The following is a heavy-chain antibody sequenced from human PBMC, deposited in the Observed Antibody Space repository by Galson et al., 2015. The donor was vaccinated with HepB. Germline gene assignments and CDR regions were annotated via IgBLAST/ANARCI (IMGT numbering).Heavy chain of an antibody. V-gene: IGHV1-69*13. CDR1: GGTLSRYA. J-gene: IGHJ6*02. CDR3: ASHPHYCSSTSCYFLYYYYGMDV. Sequence: SVKVSCKASGGTLSRYAISWVRQAPGQGLEWMGGIIPMFGTVNYAQKFQGRVTITADESTSTAYMEVSRLRSDDTAVYYCASHPHYCSSTSCYFLYYYYGMDVWGQGTTVTVSS. D-gene: IGHD2-2*01. CDR2: IIPMFGTV.